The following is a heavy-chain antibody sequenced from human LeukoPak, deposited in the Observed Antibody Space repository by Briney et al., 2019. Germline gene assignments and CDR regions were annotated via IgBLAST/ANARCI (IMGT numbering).Heavy chain of an antibody. Sequence: ASVKVSCKASGYTFTGYYMHWVRQAPGQGLEWMGWINPNSGGTNYAQKFQGRVTMTRDTSISTAYMELSSLRSEDMAVYYCARDRGWLVLGDWGQGTPVTVSS. CDR2: INPNSGGT. J-gene: IGHJ4*02. V-gene: IGHV1-2*02. CDR1: GYTFTGYY. CDR3: ARDRGWLVLGD. D-gene: IGHD6-19*01.